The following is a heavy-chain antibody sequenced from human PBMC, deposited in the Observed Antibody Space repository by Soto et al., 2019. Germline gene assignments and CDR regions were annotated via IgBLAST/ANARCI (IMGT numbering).Heavy chain of an antibody. CDR1: GYTFTGYY. V-gene: IGHV1-3*01. J-gene: IGHJ4*02. D-gene: IGHD6-13*01. CDR2: INAGNGNT. Sequence: GASVKVSCKASGYTFTGYYMHWVRQAPGQGLEWMAWINAGNGNTKYSQKFQDRVTITRDTSASTAYMELSRLRFDDTAVYYCAREYISSWFDYWGQGTLVTVSS. CDR3: AREYISSWFDY.